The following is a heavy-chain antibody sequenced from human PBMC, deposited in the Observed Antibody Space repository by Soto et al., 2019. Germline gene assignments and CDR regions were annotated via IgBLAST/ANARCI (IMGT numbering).Heavy chain of an antibody. CDR1: GGSISSYY. V-gene: IGHV4-59*01. CDR2: IYYSGST. D-gene: IGHD6-6*01. Sequence: PSETLSLTCTVSGGSISSYYRSWIRQPPGKGLEWIGYIYYSGSTNYNPSLKSRVTISVDTSKNQFSLKLSSVTAADTAVYYCAREAGPALIAARPNWFDPWGQGTLVTVSS. J-gene: IGHJ5*02. CDR3: AREAGPALIAARPNWFDP.